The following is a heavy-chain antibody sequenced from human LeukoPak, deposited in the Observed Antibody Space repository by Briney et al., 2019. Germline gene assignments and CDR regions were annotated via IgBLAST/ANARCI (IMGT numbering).Heavy chain of an antibody. J-gene: IGHJ6*02. CDR3: ARVSLRRNYYYYYGMDV. Sequence: SVKVSCKASGYTFTSYGISWVRQAPGQGLEWMGGIIPIFGTANYAQKFQGRVTITADESTSTAYMELSSLRSEDTAVYYCARVSLRRNYYYYYGMDVWGQGTTVTVSS. CDR1: GYTFTSYG. D-gene: IGHD3-16*01. CDR2: IIPIFGTA. V-gene: IGHV1-69*13.